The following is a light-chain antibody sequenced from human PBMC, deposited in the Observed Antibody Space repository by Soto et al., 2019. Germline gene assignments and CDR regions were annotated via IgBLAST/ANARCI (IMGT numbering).Light chain of an antibody. J-gene: IGKJ3*01. CDR3: QQYGSSTGFT. V-gene: IGKV3-20*01. Sequence: EIVLTQSPGTLSLSPGERATLSCRASQSVSSSYLAWYQQKPGQAPRLLIYYISTRATGIPARFSGSGSGTEFTLTISRLEPEDFAVYYCQQYGSSTGFTFGPGTKVDI. CDR1: QSVSSSY. CDR2: YIS.